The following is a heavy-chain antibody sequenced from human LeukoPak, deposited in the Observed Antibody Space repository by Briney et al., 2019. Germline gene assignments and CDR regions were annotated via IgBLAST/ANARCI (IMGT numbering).Heavy chain of an antibody. CDR2: FDPEDGET. CDR3: ATDRYGSGSYSFDY. J-gene: IGHJ4*02. V-gene: IGHV1-24*01. CDR1: GYTLTELS. Sequence: ASVKVSCKVSGYTLTELSMHWVRQAPGKGLEWMGGFDPEDGETIYAQKFQGRVTMTEDTSTDTAYMELSSLRSEDTAVYYCATDRYGSGSYSFDYWGQGTLVTVSS. D-gene: IGHD3-10*01.